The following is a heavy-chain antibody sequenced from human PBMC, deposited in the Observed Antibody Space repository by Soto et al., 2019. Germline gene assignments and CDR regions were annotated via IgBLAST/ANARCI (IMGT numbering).Heavy chain of an antibody. CDR2: IRNNGDIA. D-gene: IGHD3-16*02. CDR1: GFTFSSYA. CDR3: AKSRVFIGAIVTLLDS. J-gene: IGHJ4*02. Sequence: EVQLLESGGGLVQPGGSLTLSCATSGFTFSSYAMVWVRQAAEKGLEWVASIRNNGDIAYYADSVKGRFTISRGNSENTLYLQMNGLRADETALYFCAKSRVFIGAIVTLLDSWGQGTQVTVSS. V-gene: IGHV3-23*01.